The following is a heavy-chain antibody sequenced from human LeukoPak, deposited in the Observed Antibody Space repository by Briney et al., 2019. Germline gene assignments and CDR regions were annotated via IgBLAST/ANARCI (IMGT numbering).Heavy chain of an antibody. CDR1: GYSFTNYW. Sequence: GESLKISCKGSGYSFTNYWIGWVRQMPGKGLEWMGIIYPGDSETKYSPSFQGQVTISADKSTSTAYLQWSSLKAADTAMYFCARQLYGSGSYYRWWYFDLWGRGTLVTVSS. CDR3: ARQLYGSGSYYRWWYFDL. D-gene: IGHD3-10*01. J-gene: IGHJ2*01. CDR2: IYPGDSET. V-gene: IGHV5-51*01.